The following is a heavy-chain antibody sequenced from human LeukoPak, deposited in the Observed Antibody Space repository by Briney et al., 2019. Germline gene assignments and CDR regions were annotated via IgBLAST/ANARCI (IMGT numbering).Heavy chain of an antibody. CDR2: IYSGGST. J-gene: IGHJ4*02. CDR1: GFTVSSNY. CDR3: ARGPLRFLERALDY. V-gene: IGHV3-53*01. Sequence: GGSLRLSCAASGFTVSSNYMSWVRQAPGKGLEWVSVIYSGGSTYYADSVKGRFTTSRDKSKNTLYLQMNSLRADDTAVYYCARGPLRFLERALDYWGQGTLVTVSS. D-gene: IGHD3-3*01.